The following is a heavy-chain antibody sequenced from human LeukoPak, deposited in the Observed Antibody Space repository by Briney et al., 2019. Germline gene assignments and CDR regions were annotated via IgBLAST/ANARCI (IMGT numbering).Heavy chain of an antibody. CDR3: ARGSRGALWFGEPLYYYYYMDV. V-gene: IGHV4-61*02. J-gene: IGHJ6*03. D-gene: IGHD3-10*01. CDR1: GGSISSGSYY. CDR2: IYTSGST. Sequence: SETLSLTCTVSGGSISSGSYYWSWIRQPAGKGLEWIGRIYTSGSTHYNPSLKSRFTISVDTSKKQFSLKLSSVTAADTAVYYCARGSRGALWFGEPLYYYYYMDVWGKGTTVTISS.